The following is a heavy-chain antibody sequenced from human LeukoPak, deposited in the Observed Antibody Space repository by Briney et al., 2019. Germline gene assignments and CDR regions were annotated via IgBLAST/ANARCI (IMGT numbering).Heavy chain of an antibody. D-gene: IGHD3-22*01. Sequence: PSETLSLTCTVSGGSISSSSYYWGWIRQRPGKGLEWIGSIYYSGSTYYNPSLKSRVTISVDTSKNQFSLKLSSVTAADTAVYYCARRPGSSGYYGGQGTLVTVSS. CDR3: ARRPGSSGYY. V-gene: IGHV4-39*01. J-gene: IGHJ4*02. CDR1: GGSISSSSYY. CDR2: IYYSGST.